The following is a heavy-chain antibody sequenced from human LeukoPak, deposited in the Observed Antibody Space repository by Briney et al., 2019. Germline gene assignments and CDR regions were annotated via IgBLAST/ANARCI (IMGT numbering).Heavy chain of an antibody. Sequence: PGGSLRLSCAASGFNFSSYGMHWVRQAPGKGLEWVAVISYDGSNKYYADSVKGRFTISRDNSKDTLSLQMSSLRAEDTAVYYCAAGAYYDILTGPPGDYWGQGTLVTVSS. CDR2: ISYDGSNK. J-gene: IGHJ4*02. CDR3: AAGAYYDILTGPPGDY. CDR1: GFNFSSYG. V-gene: IGHV3-30*03. D-gene: IGHD3-9*01.